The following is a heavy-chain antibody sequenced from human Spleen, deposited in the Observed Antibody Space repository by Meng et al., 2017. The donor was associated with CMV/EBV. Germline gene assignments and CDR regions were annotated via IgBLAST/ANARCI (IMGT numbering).Heavy chain of an antibody. CDR2: INHSGST. Sequence: GSLRLSCAVYGGSFSGYYWSWIRQPPGKGLEWIGEINHSGSTNYNPSLKSRVTISVDTSKNQFSLKLSSVTAADTAVYYCARGRLRSSSWHYYYYYGMDVWGQGTTVTVSS. J-gene: IGHJ6*02. CDR1: GGSFSGYY. CDR3: ARGRLRSSSWHYYYYYGMDV. V-gene: IGHV4-34*01. D-gene: IGHD6-13*01.